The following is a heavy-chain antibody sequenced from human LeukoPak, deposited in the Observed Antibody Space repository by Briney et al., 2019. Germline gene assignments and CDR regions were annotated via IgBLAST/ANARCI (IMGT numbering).Heavy chain of an antibody. Sequence: GGSLRLFCAASGFTFSSYDMHWVRQVTGKGLEWVSGIGAAGDTFYPGSVKGRFTISRENAKNSLYLQVSSLRAGDTAVYYCARGGGSDDAFVVWGQGTMVTVSS. V-gene: IGHV3-13*01. J-gene: IGHJ3*01. CDR2: IGAAGDT. CDR1: GFTFSSYD. D-gene: IGHD2-15*01. CDR3: ARGGGSDDAFVV.